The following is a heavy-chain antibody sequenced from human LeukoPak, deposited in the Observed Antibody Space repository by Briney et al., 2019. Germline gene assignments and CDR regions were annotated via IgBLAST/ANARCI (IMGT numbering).Heavy chain of an antibody. J-gene: IGHJ6*03. D-gene: IGHD2-21*02. Sequence: SGPTLVNPTQTLTLTCTFSGFSLSTSGMCVSWIRQPPGKAPEWLARIDWDDDKYYSTSLKTRLTISKDTSKNQVVLTMTNMDPVDTATYYCARIQVVTAPYYYYYYMDVWGKGTTVTVSS. CDR3: ARIQVVTAPYYYYYYMDV. CDR1: GFSLSTSGMC. V-gene: IGHV2-70*11. CDR2: IDWDDDK.